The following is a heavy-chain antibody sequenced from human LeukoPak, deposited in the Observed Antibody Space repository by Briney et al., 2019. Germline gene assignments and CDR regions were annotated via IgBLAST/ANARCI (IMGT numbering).Heavy chain of an antibody. D-gene: IGHD2-2*02. Sequence: GGSLRLSCAASGFTFSSYAMTWVRQAPGKGLEWVSDISGSGDSTYYADSVKGRFTISRDNSKNTLYLQMSSLRAEDTAVYYCAKFPSAAISDWGQGTLVTVSS. J-gene: IGHJ4*02. V-gene: IGHV3-23*01. CDR1: GFTFSSYA. CDR2: ISGSGDST. CDR3: AKFPSAAISD.